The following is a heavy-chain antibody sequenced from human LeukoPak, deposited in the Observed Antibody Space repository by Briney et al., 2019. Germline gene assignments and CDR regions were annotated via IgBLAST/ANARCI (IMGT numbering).Heavy chain of an antibody. CDR2: ISAYNGNT. J-gene: IGHJ3*02. V-gene: IGHV1-18*01. D-gene: IGHD3-3*01. CDR3: AREVTIFGVVTSAGDAFDI. Sequence: ASVTVSCKASGYTFTSYGISWVRQAPGQGLEWMGWISAYNGNTNYAQKLQGRVTMTTDTSTSTAYMELRSLRSDDTAVYYCAREVTIFGVVTSAGDAFDIWGQGTMVTVSS. CDR1: GYTFTSYG.